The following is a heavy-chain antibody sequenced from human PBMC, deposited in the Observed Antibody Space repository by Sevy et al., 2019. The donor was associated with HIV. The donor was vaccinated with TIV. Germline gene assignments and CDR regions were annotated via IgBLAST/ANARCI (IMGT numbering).Heavy chain of an antibody. D-gene: IGHD3-9*01. CDR2: ISYHGRDK. J-gene: IGHJ6*02. V-gene: IGHV3-30*18. Sequence: QLGVSLRLSCVVSGFTFTTSGMHWVRQAPGKGLEWVAVISYHGRDKFYADSVKGRFTISRDNSDNILYLHMNSLRSEDTAVYYCAKDFTGYNGMDVWGQGTMVTVSS. CDR3: AKDFTGYNGMDV. CDR1: GFTFTTSG.